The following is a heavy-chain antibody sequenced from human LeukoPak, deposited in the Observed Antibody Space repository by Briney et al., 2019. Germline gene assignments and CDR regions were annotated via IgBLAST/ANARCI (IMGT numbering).Heavy chain of an antibody. V-gene: IGHV3-21*01. CDR1: GFTFSTYT. Sequence: GGSLRLSCAASGFTFSTYTMNWVRQAPGKGLEWVSFISHSGTFIDYADSARGRFTISRDNAKNSLYLQMTSLRAEDTAIYYCVRGEGLGDAYNVFDYWGQGTPVTVSS. J-gene: IGHJ4*02. CDR3: VRGEGLGDAYNVFDY. CDR2: ISHSGTFI. D-gene: IGHD5-24*01.